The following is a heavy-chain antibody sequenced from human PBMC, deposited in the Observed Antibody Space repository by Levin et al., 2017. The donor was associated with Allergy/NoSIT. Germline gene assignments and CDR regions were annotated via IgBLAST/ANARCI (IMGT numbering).Heavy chain of an antibody. CDR3: ARIPGSPTQWEVLGDAFDV. CDR2: IWHDGSRK. Sequence: LTCAASGFSFSSYGMHWVRPAPGKGLEWVAFIWHDGSRKYYVDSVKGRFTISRDNSKNTVFLQMNNLGAEDTAVYHCARIPGSPTQWEVLGDAFDVWGQGTMVTVSS. V-gene: IGHV3-33*01. D-gene: IGHD1-26*01. J-gene: IGHJ3*01. CDR1: GFSFSSYG.